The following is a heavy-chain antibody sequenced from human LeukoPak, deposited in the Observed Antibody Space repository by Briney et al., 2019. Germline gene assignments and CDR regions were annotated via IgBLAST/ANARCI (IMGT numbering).Heavy chain of an antibody. CDR1: GYTLTGYY. Sequence: ASVKVSCKASGYTLTGYYMHWVRQAPGQGLEWMGWINPNSGGTNYAQKFQGRVTMTRDTSISTAYMELSRLRSDDTAVYYCARVGDYDILTGHFDYWGQGTLVTVSS. CDR3: ARVGDYDILTGHFDY. CDR2: INPNSGGT. J-gene: IGHJ4*02. V-gene: IGHV1-2*02. D-gene: IGHD3-9*01.